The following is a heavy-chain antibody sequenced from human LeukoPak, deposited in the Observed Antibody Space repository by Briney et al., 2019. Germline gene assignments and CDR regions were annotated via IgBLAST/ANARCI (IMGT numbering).Heavy chain of an antibody. V-gene: IGHV3-43*02. CDR2: ISGNGLGT. CDR3: AKISYCGAQCYSGAFDY. Sequence: PGGSLRLSCAASGFTFEEYAMHWVRQAPGKGLEWVPLISGNGLGTYYAGSVRGRFTISRDNSKNSLYLQMNSLRTEDTALYYCAKISYCGAQCYSGAFDYWGQGTLVTVSS. CDR1: GFTFEEYA. D-gene: IGHD2-21*01. J-gene: IGHJ4*02.